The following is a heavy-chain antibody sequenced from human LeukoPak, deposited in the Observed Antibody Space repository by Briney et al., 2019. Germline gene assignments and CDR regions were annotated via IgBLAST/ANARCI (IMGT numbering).Heavy chain of an antibody. J-gene: IGHJ3*02. CDR3: ASLLEYYYDSSGYPIADAFDI. CDR1: GGSISSSSYY. V-gene: IGHV4-39*01. Sequence: PSETLSLTCTVSGGSISSSSYYWGWIRQPPGKGLEWIGSIYYSGSTYYNPSLKSRVTISVDTSKNQFSLKLSSVTAADTAVYYCASLLEYYYDSSGYPIADAFDIWGQGTMVTASS. D-gene: IGHD3-22*01. CDR2: IYYSGST.